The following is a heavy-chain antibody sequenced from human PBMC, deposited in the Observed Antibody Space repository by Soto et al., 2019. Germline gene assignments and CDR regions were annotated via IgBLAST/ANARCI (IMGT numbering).Heavy chain of an antibody. CDR1: GGSFSGYY. J-gene: IGHJ4*02. CDR3: ARALRYNWNYFDY. D-gene: IGHD1-20*01. V-gene: IGHV4-34*01. Sequence: SETLSLTCAVYGGSFSGYYWSWIRQPPGKGLEWIGEINHSGSTNYNPSLKSRVTISVDTSKNQFSLKLSSVTAADTAVYYCARALRYNWNYFDYWGQGTLVTVSS. CDR2: INHSGST.